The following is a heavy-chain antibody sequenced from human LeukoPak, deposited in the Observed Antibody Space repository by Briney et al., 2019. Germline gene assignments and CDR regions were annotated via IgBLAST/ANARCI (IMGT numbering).Heavy chain of an antibody. CDR1: GYTFISYD. V-gene: IGHV1-8*01. J-gene: IGHJ6*02. D-gene: IGHD1-26*01. CDR3: ARSYTSYYYYYTMDV. CDR2: MNPNSGNT. Sequence: ASVKVSCKASGYTFISYDINWVRQAPGQGLEWMGWMNPNSGNTGYAQKFQGRVTMTRNTSISTAYLELSSLRSEDTAVYYCARSYTSYYYYYTMDVWGQGTTVTVSS.